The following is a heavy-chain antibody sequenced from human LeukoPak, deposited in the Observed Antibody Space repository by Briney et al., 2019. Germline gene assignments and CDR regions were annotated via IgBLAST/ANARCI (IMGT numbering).Heavy chain of an antibody. D-gene: IGHD6-19*01. V-gene: IGHV3-23*01. CDR3: ARYPGIAVPDTGGFDY. CDR2: ISGSGGST. J-gene: IGHJ4*02. Sequence: PGGSLRLSCAASGFTFSSYAMSWVRQAPGKGLEWVSAISGSGGSTYYADSVKGRFTISRDNSKNTLYLQMNSLRAEDTAVYYCARYPGIAVPDTGGFDYWGQGTLVAVSS. CDR1: GFTFSSYA.